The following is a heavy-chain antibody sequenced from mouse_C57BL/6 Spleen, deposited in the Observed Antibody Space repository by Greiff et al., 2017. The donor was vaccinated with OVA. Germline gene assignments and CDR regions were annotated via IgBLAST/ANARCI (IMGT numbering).Heavy chain of an antibody. CDR3: ARSAYGSSYDY. D-gene: IGHD1-1*01. CDR2: IHPNSGST. V-gene: IGHV1-64*01. J-gene: IGHJ2*01. Sequence: VQLQQPGAELVKPGASVKLSCKASGYTFTSYWMHWVKQRPGQGLEWIGMIHPNSGSTNYNEKFKSKATLTVDKSSSTAYMQLSSLTSADSAVYYCARSAYGSSYDYWGQGTTLTVSS. CDR1: GYTFTSYW.